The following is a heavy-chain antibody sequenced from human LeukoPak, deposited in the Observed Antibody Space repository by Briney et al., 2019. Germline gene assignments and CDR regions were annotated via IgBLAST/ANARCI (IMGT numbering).Heavy chain of an antibody. Sequence: LGRTLRLSCAASGFTFSSYSMHWVRQAPGKGLEWVAVISYAGSNKSYADSVKGRFTISRDNSKNTLYLQMNSLSADDTAVYYCARDSNSSRWYNFDYWGQGTLVTDAS. V-gene: IGHV3-33*01. D-gene: IGHD6-13*01. CDR2: ISYAGSNK. CDR1: GFTFSSYS. J-gene: IGHJ4*02. CDR3: ARDSNSSRWYNFDY.